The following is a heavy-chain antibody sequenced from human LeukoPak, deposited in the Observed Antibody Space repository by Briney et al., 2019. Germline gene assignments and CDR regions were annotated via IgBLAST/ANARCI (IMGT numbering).Heavy chain of an antibody. D-gene: IGHD6-13*01. CDR1: GYTLTSYR. CDR3: ARVAAGTRTSWDRLGLYYYYYYMDV. V-gene: IGHV1-18*01. CDR2: ICAYNGNT. Sequence: GGSVKVSLMASGYTLTSYRISALRPAPGQGLDWVGWICAYNGNTNYLQKLQGRATMTTDTSTSTAYMELRSLRSDDTAVYYCARVAAGTRTSWDRLGLYYYYYYMDVWGKGTTVTVSS. J-gene: IGHJ6*03.